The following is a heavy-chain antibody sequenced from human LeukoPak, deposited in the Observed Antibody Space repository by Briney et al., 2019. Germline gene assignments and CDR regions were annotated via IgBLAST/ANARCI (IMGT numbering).Heavy chain of an antibody. CDR3: ARVRGSYSVDY. CDR1: GFTFSDYY. J-gene: IGHJ4*02. CDR2: ISSSASTM. D-gene: IGHD1-26*01. V-gene: IGHV3-11*04. Sequence: GGSLRLSCAASGFTFSDYYMSWIRQAPGKGLEWVSYISSSASTMYYADSEKGRFTISRDYAKNSLHLQMNSLRAEDTAVYYCARVRGSYSVDYWGQGTLVTVSS.